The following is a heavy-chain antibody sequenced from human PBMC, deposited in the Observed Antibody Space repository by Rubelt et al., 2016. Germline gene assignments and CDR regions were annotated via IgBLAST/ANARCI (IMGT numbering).Heavy chain of an antibody. V-gene: IGHV4-39*07. J-gene: IGHJ4*02. Sequence: GSIYYSGSTYYNPSLKSRVTISVDTSKNQFSLKLSSVTAADTAVYYCARVRLQYQPYFDYWGQGTLVTVSS. D-gene: IGHD2-2*01. CDR3: ARVRLQYQPYFDY. CDR2: IYYSGST.